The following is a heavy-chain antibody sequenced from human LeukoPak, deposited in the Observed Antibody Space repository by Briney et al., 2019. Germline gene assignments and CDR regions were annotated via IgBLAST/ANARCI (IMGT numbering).Heavy chain of an antibody. Sequence: SETLSLTCAVYGGSFSGYYWSWIRQPPGKGLEWIGEVNHSGSTNYNPSLKSRVTISVDTSKNQFSLKLSSVTAADTAVYYCARAGDYFDYWGQGTLVTVSS. CDR1: GGSFSGYY. CDR2: VNHSGST. V-gene: IGHV4-34*01. CDR3: ARAGDYFDY. J-gene: IGHJ4*02.